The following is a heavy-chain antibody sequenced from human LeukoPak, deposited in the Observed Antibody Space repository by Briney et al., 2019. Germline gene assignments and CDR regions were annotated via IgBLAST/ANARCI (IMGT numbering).Heavy chain of an antibody. V-gene: IGHV1-2*02. CDR2: IHPNSGGT. J-gene: IGHJ4*02. D-gene: IGHD3-22*01. CDR1: GDTFTGWY. Sequence: ASVKVSCTGSGDTFTGWYLHLVRQAPGQGLEWMGWIHPNSGGTKYAQRFQGRVTVTRDTSISTVYMELSRLRSDDTAVYYCARWRKSYYDSSGYDYWGQGTLVSVSS. CDR3: ARWRKSYYDSSGYDY.